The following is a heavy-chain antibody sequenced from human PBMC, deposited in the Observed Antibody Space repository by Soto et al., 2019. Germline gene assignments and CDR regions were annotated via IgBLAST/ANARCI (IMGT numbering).Heavy chain of an antibody. CDR1: GGTFSSYA. CDR3: AKANDFWSVYPHAYASPDTYYNYYYGMDV. V-gene: IGHV1-69*13. J-gene: IGHJ6*02. D-gene: IGHD3-3*01. Sequence: ASVKVSCKASGGTFSSYAISWVRQAPGQGLEWMGGIIPIFGTANYAQKFQGRVTITADESTRTAYMELSSLRSEDTAVYYCAKANDFWSVYPHAYASPDTYYNYYYGMDVWGQGTTVTVSS. CDR2: IIPIFGTA.